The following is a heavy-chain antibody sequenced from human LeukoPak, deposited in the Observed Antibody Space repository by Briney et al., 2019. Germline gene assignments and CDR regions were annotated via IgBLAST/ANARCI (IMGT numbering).Heavy chain of an antibody. D-gene: IGHD3-22*01. CDR2: IKQDGSEK. Sequence: GGSLRLSCAASGFTFSSYWMSWVRQAPGKGLEWVATIKQDGSEKYYVDSVKGRFTISRDNAKNSLYLQMNSLRAEDTAVYYCAREGPDYDSSGLFDYWGQGTLVTVSS. CDR3: AREGPDYDSSGLFDY. J-gene: IGHJ4*02. V-gene: IGHV3-7*01. CDR1: GFTFSSYW.